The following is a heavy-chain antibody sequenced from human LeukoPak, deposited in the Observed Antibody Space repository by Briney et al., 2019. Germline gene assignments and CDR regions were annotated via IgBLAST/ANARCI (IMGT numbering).Heavy chain of an antibody. V-gene: IGHV4-59*01. CDR3: ARDLADYHDSLGHHGAFNI. D-gene: IGHD3-22*01. CDR1: RNPIKTYY. J-gene: IGHJ3*02. CDR2: IDNTGDP. Sequence: SETLSLTCSVSRNPIKTYYWNWIRQPPGKGLEWLGYIDNTGDPTYSPSLKSRPTISVDKSKNQFSLKLTSVTAADTAVYYCARDLADYHDSLGHHGAFNIWGPGTLVIVSS.